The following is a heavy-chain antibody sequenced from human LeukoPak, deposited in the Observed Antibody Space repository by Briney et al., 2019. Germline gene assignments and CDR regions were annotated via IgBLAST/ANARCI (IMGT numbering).Heavy chain of an antibody. J-gene: IGHJ4*02. Sequence: PGGSLRLSCAASGFTLSDYYMSWIRPAPGKGREWVSYISSSSSYTNYADSVKGRFTISRDNAKNSLYLQMNSLRAEDTAVYYCARAPVATMADYWGQGTLVTVSS. V-gene: IGHV3-11*06. CDR2: ISSSSSYT. CDR3: ARAPVATMADY. CDR1: GFTLSDYY. D-gene: IGHD5-12*01.